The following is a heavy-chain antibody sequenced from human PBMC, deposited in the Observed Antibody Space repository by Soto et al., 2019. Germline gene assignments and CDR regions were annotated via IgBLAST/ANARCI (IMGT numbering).Heavy chain of an antibody. CDR2: INWSGETA. CDR1: GFTFDDYA. Sequence: VQVVDSGGGLVQPGRSLRLSSAASGFTFDDYAMHWVRQSPGKGLEWVAGINWSGETAAYADSVKGRFTMSRDNAKNSVYLQMNSLRPEDTAVYYCARDACSGGSWYVDYWGQGTLVTVSS. J-gene: IGHJ4*02. V-gene: IGHV3-9*01. CDR3: ARDACSGGSWYVDY. D-gene: IGHD2-15*01.